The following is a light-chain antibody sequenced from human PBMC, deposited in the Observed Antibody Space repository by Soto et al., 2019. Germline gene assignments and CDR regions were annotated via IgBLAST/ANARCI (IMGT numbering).Light chain of an antibody. Sequence: TRSXSTLSAXVEGRXXXTXXASQSISSWLAWYERKPGKARKLVIYDASMLESGVPSTSSGSGSGTELTLTISSLQPDDFAPYYCHEYNILSLTFAGRT. CDR2: DAS. CDR1: QSISSW. J-gene: IGKJ4*01. V-gene: IGKV1-5*01. CDR3: HEYNILSLT.